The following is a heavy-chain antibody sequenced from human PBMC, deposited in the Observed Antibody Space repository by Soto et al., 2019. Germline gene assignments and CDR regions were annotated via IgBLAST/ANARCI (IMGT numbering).Heavy chain of an antibody. J-gene: IGHJ6*02. Sequence: QVQMVQSGAEVKKPGSSLKVSCKASGGTFSGYGISWVRQAPGQGLEWMGGIIPIFGTTNYAPNFRDRVTISADEARSTVYMDLSSLRTDDTAVYYCARGRAKAPFYYGMDVWGQGTAVTVSS. CDR3: ARGRAKAPFYYGMDV. CDR1: GGTFSGYG. V-gene: IGHV1-69*01. CDR2: IIPIFGTT.